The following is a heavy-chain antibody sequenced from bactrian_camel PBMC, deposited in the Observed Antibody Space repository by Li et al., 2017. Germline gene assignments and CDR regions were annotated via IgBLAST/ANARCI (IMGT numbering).Heavy chain of an antibody. CDR2: IWPGSGCT. V-gene: IGHV3-3*01. CDR1: GYAYRSNF. D-gene: IGHD6*01. Sequence: QVQLVESGGDSVQAGGSLRLSCAASGYAYRSNFMGWFRQAPGKEREGVASIWPGSGCTYYADSVKGRFTISRNNAKNTVYLQMNSLKPEDTATYYCAAVSSTVHCDWWGQGTQVTVS. CDR3: AAVSSTVHCDW. J-gene: IGHJ4*01.